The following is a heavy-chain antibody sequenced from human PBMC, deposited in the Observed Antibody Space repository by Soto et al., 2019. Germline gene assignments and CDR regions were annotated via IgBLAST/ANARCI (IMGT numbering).Heavy chain of an antibody. V-gene: IGHV4-59*01. Sequence: QVQLQESGPGLVKPSETLSLTCTVSGGSISSYYWSWIRQPPGKGLEWIGYIYYSGSTNYNPSLKSRVTISVDTSKNQFSLKLSSVTAADTAVYYCARGDDYGDYAWFDPWGQGTLVTVSS. J-gene: IGHJ5*02. D-gene: IGHD4-17*01. CDR1: GGSISSYY. CDR2: IYYSGST. CDR3: ARGDDYGDYAWFDP.